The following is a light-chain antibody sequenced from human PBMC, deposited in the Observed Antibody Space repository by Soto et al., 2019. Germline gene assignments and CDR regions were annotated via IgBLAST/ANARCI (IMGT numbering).Light chain of an antibody. V-gene: IGLV7-46*01. J-gene: IGLJ3*02. CDR2: DTN. CDR1: TGAVTSGHY. Sequence: QAVVTQEPSLTVSPGGTVTLACGSSTGAVTSGHYPYWFQQKPGQAPRTLIYDTNNKHSWTPARFLGSLLRGKAALTLSGAQPEDEAEYYCLLSLSGARVFGGGTKLTVL. CDR3: LLSLSGARV.